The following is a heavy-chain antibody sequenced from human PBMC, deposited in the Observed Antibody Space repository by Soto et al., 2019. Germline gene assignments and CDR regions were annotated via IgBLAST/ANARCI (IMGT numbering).Heavy chain of an antibody. CDR3: ARDGPYYYASRMDV. D-gene: IGHD3-10*01. Sequence: EVQLVESGGGFVQPGGSLRLSCVASGIPVSSNYMTWVRQAPGKGLEWVSVLHSGGDTYYANSVKGRFTISRHDSTNTLFLQMNSLTAEDTAVYYCARDGPYYYASRMDVWGQGTTVTVSS. J-gene: IGHJ6*02. V-gene: IGHV3-53*04. CDR2: LHSGGDT. CDR1: GIPVSSNY.